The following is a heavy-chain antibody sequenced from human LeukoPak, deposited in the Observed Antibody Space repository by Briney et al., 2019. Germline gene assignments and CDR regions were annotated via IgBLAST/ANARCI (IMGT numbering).Heavy chain of an antibody. D-gene: IGHD1/OR15-1a*01. J-gene: IGHJ4*02. CDR1: GFTFSNAW. CDR2: IKMKTNVGTT. Sequence: PGGSLRLSFAAPGFTFSNAWMSWGGQAPGKGLEWVGRIKMKTNVGTTDYAAPVKGRSTISSDDSKNTMYLQMNSLKTEDTAVYYCTTELDGGPNNWGQGTLVAVSS. V-gene: IGHV3-15*01. CDR3: TTELDGGPNN.